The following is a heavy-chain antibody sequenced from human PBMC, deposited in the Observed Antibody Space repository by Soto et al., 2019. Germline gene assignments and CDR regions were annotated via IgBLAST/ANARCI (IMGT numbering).Heavy chain of an antibody. CDR2: IDPSDSYT. D-gene: IGHD6-13*01. CDR1: GYSFTSYW. CDR3: ARHVVSSSWYVGRYYPYGMDV. J-gene: IGHJ6*02. Sequence: GESLKISCKGSGYSFTSYWISLVRQLPGKGLEWMGRIDPSDSYTNVSPSFQGHVTIPADKSISTAYLQWSSLKASDTAMYYCARHVVSSSWYVGRYYPYGMDVWGQGT. V-gene: IGHV5-10-1*01.